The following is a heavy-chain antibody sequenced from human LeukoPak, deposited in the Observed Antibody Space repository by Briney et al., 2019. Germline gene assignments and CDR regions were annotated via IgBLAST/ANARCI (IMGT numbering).Heavy chain of an antibody. V-gene: IGHV3-7*01. Sequence: GGSLRLSCAASGFTFCNYWMNWVRQAPGKGLEWVANIKQDGSEKNYVDSVKGRFTISRDNAKNSLYLQMNSLRAEDTAVYYCASSDLSSRPRGAFDIWAKGQWSPSLQ. CDR1: GFTFCNYW. CDR2: IKQDGSEK. CDR3: ASSDLSSRPRGAFDI. D-gene: IGHD2/OR15-2a*01. J-gene: IGHJ3*02.